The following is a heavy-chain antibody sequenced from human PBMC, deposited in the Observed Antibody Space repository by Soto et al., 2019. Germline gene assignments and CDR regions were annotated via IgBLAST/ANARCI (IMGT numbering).Heavy chain of an antibody. J-gene: IGHJ4*02. CDR2: ISGSGGST. V-gene: IGHV3-23*01. CDR3: AKVRWGGYYFDY. Sequence: LRLSCAASGFTFSSYAMSWVRQAPGKGLEWVSAISGSGGSTYYADSVKGRFTISRDNSKNTLYLQMNSLRAEDTAVYYCAKVRWGGYYFDYWGQGTLVTVSS. CDR1: GFTFSSYA. D-gene: IGHD3-16*01.